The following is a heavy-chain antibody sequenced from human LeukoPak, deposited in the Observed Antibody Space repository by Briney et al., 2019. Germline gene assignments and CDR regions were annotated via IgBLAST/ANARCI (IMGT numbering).Heavy chain of an antibody. CDR3: ARLYYYASGSTKNAFDI. CDR1: GYSFTSYW. D-gene: IGHD3-10*01. CDR2: IYPGDSDI. J-gene: IGHJ3*02. V-gene: IGHV5-51*01. Sequence: GESLKISCKGSGYSFTSYWIGWVRQMPGKGLEWMGIIYPGDSDIRYSPSFQGQVTISADKSISTAYLQWSSLKASDTAMYYCARLYYYASGSTKNAFDIWGQGTMVTVSS.